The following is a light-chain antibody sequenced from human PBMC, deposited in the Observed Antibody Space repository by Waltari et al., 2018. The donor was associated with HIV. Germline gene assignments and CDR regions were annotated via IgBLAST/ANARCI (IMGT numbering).Light chain of an antibody. CDR2: GNG. CDR1: SSTIGAGYD. CDR3: QSYDSSLSVWV. Sequence: QSVLTQPPSVSGAPGQRVTISCTGSSSTIGAGYDVHWYQQLPGTAPKLLIYGNGNRPSGVPDLFSGSKSGTSASLAITGLLAEDEADYYCQSYDSSLSVWVFGGGTKLTVL. V-gene: IGLV1-40*01. J-gene: IGLJ3*02.